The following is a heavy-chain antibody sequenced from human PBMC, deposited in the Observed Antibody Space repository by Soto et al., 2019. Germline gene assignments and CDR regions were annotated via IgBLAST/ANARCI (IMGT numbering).Heavy chain of an antibody. CDR2: ISYDGSNK. Sequence: QVQLVESGGGVVQPGRSLRLSCAASGFTFSSYGMHWVRQAPGKGLEWVAVISYDGSNKYYADSVKGRFTISRDNSKNTLYRKMNSLRAEDTAVYYGAKDRRYYYYGMDVWGQGTTVTVSS. V-gene: IGHV3-30*18. CDR3: AKDRRYYYYGMDV. J-gene: IGHJ6*02. CDR1: GFTFSSYG.